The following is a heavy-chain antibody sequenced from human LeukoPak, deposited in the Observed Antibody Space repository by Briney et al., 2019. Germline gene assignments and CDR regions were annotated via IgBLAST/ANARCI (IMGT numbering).Heavy chain of an antibody. V-gene: IGHV4-34*01. Sequence: SETLSLTCVVYGGSFSGYYWSWIRQPPGKGLEWIGEIYHSGSTNYNPSLKSRVTISVDTSNNQFSLKLSSVTAADTAVYYCASGDGGNSDADYWGQGTLVTVSS. J-gene: IGHJ4*02. D-gene: IGHD4-23*01. CDR2: IYHSGST. CDR3: ASGDGGNSDADY. CDR1: GGSFSGYY.